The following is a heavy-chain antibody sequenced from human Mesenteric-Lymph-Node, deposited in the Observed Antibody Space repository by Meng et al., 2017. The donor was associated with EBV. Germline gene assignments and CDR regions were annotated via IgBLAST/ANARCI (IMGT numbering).Heavy chain of an antibody. Sequence: VQLQQLGAVSLRPSQTLSPTCAVYGGSFSGYYWSWIRPPPGKGLEWIGEINHSGSTNYNPSLKSRVTISVDTSKNQFSLKLSSVTAADTAVYYCARGEKGPIDYWGQGTLVTVSS. J-gene: IGHJ4*02. CDR1: GGSFSGYY. CDR2: INHSGST. CDR3: ARGEKGPIDY. V-gene: IGHV4-34*01.